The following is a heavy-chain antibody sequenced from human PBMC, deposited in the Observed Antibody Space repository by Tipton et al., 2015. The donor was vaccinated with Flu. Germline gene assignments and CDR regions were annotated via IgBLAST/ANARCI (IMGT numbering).Heavy chain of an antibody. CDR1: GDSIASDYY. V-gene: IGHV4-59*01. Sequence: TLSLTCSVSGDSIASDYYWSWIRQPPGKGLEWIGYIYYSGSTNYNPSLKSRVTISVDRSKNQFSLKLSSVTAADTALYYCARDLKWSSAYYNPFGYWGQGTLVTVSS. D-gene: IGHD3-22*01. J-gene: IGHJ4*02. CDR3: ARDLKWSSAYYNPFGY. CDR2: IYYSGST.